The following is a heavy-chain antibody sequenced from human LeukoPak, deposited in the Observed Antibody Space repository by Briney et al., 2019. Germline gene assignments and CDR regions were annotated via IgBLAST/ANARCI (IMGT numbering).Heavy chain of an antibody. J-gene: IGHJ4*02. CDR3: ARGPGRVWFGESTFDY. CDR1: GITVRSNY. D-gene: IGHD3-10*01. CDR2: IYSGDST. Sequence: GGSLRLSCAASGITVRSNYMTWVRQAPGKGLEWVSVIYSGDSTDYADSVKGRFTVSRHNSKNTLYLQMNSLRTEDTAVYYCARGPGRVWFGESTFDYWGQGTLVTVSS. V-gene: IGHV3-53*04.